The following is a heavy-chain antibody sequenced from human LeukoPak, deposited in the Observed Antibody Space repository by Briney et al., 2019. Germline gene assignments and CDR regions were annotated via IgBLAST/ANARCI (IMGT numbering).Heavy chain of an antibody. V-gene: IGHV5-51*01. CDR3: ARLADSSGYYYWRFDP. CDR1: GYRFTSYW. J-gene: IGHJ5*02. Sequence: GESLKISCKGSGYRFTSYWIGWGRQMPGKGLGWRGIIYPGDSDTNYSPSFQGQVTISADKSISTAYLQWSSLKASDTAMYYCARLADSSGYYYWRFDPWGQGTLVTVSS. CDR2: IYPGDSDT. D-gene: IGHD3-22*01.